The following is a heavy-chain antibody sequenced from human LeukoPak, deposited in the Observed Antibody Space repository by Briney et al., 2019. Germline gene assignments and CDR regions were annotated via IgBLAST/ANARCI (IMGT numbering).Heavy chain of an antibody. Sequence: SETLSLTCTVSGGSISSTTYYWGWIRQPPGKGLEWIGSIYYSGSTYSNPSLKSRVTISLDTSKNQFSLKLSSVTAADTAVYYCARPAYRSVVITSRDFDYWGQGTLVTVSS. J-gene: IGHJ4*02. V-gene: IGHV4-39*01. D-gene: IGHD3-22*01. CDR2: IYYSGST. CDR1: GGSISSTTYY. CDR3: ARPAYRSVVITSRDFDY.